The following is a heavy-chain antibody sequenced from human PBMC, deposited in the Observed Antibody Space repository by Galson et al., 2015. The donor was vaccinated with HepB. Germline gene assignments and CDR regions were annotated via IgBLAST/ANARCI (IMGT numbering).Heavy chain of an antibody. J-gene: IGHJ5*02. Sequence: SVKVSCKASGYTFTGYYMHWVRQAPGQGLEWMGWINPNSGGTNYAQKFQGRVTMTRDTSISTAYMELSRLRSDDTAVYYCALKDPGGIAVAVYTSGSPWGPGTLVTVSS. V-gene: IGHV1-2*02. D-gene: IGHD6-19*01. CDR1: GYTFTGYY. CDR3: ALKDPGGIAVAVYTSGSP. CDR2: INPNSGGT.